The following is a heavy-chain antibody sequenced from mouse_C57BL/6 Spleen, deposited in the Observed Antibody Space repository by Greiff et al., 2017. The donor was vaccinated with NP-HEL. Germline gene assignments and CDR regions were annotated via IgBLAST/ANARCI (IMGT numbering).Heavy chain of an antibody. D-gene: IGHD1-1*01. CDR1: GYAFSSYW. J-gene: IGHJ3*01. CDR2: IYPGDGDT. Sequence: VQLQQSGAELVKPGASVKISCKASGYAFSSYWMNWVKQRPGKGLEWIGQIYPGDGDTNYNGKFKGKATLTADKSSSTAYMQLSSLTSEDSAVYFCARENYYGSRWFAYWGQGTLVTVSA. CDR3: ARENYYGSRWFAY. V-gene: IGHV1-80*01.